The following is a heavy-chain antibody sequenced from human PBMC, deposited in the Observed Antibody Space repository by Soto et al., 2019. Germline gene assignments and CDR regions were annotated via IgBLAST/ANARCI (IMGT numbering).Heavy chain of an antibody. CDR3: ARGTGSGSFLIDY. CDR1: GFPFTSYA. CDR2: ISSDGSTI. V-gene: IGHV3-30-3*01. Sequence: QVLLVESGGGVVQPGTSLTLSCAASGFPFTSYAMHWVRQTPEKGLQWLTIISSDGSTIHYVDSVKGRFTTSRDNSKNTVYLQMNSLRADDTAVYYCARGTGSGSFLIDYWGQGTLVTVSS. D-gene: IGHD3-10*01. J-gene: IGHJ4*02.